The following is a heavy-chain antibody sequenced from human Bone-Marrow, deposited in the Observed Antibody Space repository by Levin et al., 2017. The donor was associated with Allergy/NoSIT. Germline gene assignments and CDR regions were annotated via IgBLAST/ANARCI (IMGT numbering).Heavy chain of an antibody. D-gene: IGHD3-22*01. J-gene: IGHJ3*02. V-gene: IGHV1-24*01. CDR1: GYTLTELS. CDR3: ATDLYRVYYDSSGSRVDAFDI. Sequence: ASVKVSCKVSGYTLTELSMHWVRQAPGKGLEWMGGFDPEDGETIYAQKFQGRVTMTEDTSTDTAYMELSSLRSEDTAVYYCATDLYRVYYDSSGSRVDAFDIWGQGTMVTVSS. CDR2: FDPEDGET.